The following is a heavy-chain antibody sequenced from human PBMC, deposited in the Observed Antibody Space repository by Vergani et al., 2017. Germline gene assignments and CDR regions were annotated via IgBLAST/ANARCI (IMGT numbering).Heavy chain of an antibody. V-gene: IGHV4-59*12. CDR3: ASVGSYYGMDV. Sequence: QVQLQQWGAGLLKPSETLSLTCAVYGGSISSYYWSWIRQPPGKGLEWIGYIYYSGSTNYNPSLKSRVTISVDTSKNQFSLKLSSVTAADTAVYYCASVGSYYGMDVWGQGTTVTVSS. CDR1: GGSISSYY. J-gene: IGHJ6*02. D-gene: IGHD3-10*01. CDR2: IYYSGST.